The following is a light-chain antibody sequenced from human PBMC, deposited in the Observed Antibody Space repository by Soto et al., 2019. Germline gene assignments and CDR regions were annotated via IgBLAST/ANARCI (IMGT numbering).Light chain of an antibody. CDR3: QQYGSSPST. Sequence: EIVLTQSPGTLSLSPGERATVSCRASQSVSSSYLAWYQQKPGQAPRLLLYGASSRATGIPDRFRGSGSGTDFTLTISRLEPEEFAVYYCQQYGSSPSTFGQGTKVEI. CDR1: QSVSSSY. CDR2: GAS. V-gene: IGKV3-20*01. J-gene: IGKJ1*01.